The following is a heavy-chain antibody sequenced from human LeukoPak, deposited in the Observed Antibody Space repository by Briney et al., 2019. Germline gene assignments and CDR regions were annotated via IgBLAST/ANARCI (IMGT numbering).Heavy chain of an antibody. V-gene: IGHV4-39*02. CDR3: ARDVRYSYGRKDFDY. D-gene: IGHD5-18*01. CDR1: GDSISSSSNH. Sequence: SETLSLTCTVSGDSISSSSNHWGWIRQPPGKGLEWIGSIYYSGTTYYNPSLKSRVTISVDTSKNQFSLKVNSVTAADTAVYYCARDVRYSYGRKDFDYWGQGTLVSASS. J-gene: IGHJ4*02. CDR2: IYYSGTT.